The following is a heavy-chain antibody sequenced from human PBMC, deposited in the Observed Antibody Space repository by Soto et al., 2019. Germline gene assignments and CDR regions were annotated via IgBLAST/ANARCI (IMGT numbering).Heavy chain of an antibody. CDR2: ISAYNGNT. Sequence: ASVKVSCKASGYTFTNYGLSWVRQATGQGLEWMGWISAYNGNTNYAQKFQGRVTMTTDTSTSTAYMELRSLRSDDTAVYYCARDKTYCGGDCYGGVDYWGQGTLVTVSS. V-gene: IGHV1-18*01. J-gene: IGHJ4*02. CDR3: ARDKTYCGGDCYGGVDY. CDR1: GYTFTNYG. D-gene: IGHD2-21*02.